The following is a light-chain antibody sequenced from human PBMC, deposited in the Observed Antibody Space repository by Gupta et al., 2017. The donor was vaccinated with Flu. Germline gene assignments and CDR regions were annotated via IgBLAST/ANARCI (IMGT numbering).Light chain of an antibody. J-gene: IGKJ1*01. V-gene: IGKV1-39*01. Sequence: PSSMSASAGDRVTITCRARQRIGSYLNWYQQKPGKAPKLLIYAASRVKSGVPSRFSGSGSGTDFTLTISKPQPEDFANYYCQQRHSIPWAFGQGTKVEIK. CDR3: QQRHSIPWA. CDR1: QRIGSY. CDR2: AAS.